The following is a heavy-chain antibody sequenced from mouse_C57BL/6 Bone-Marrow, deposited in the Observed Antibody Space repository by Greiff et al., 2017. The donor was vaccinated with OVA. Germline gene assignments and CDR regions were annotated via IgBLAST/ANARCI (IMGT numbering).Heavy chain of an antibody. CDR2: ISYSGST. D-gene: IGHD1-1*01. CDR1: GYSITSDY. Sequence: EVMLVESGPGLAKPSQTLSLTCSVTGYSITSDYWNWIRKFPGNKLEYMGYISYSGSTYYNPSLKSRISITRDTSKNQYYLQLNSVTTEDTATYYCARFLGSSYGYFDVWGTGTTVTVSS. CDR3: ARFLGSSYGYFDV. J-gene: IGHJ1*03. V-gene: IGHV3-8*01.